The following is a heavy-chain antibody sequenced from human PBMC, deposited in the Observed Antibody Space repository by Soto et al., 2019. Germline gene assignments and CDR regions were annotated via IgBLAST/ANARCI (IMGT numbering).Heavy chain of an antibody. V-gene: IGHV4-34*01. CDR3: ARGQLVWYGDLTPYHRDMDV. D-gene: IGHD3-10*01. Sequence: LSETRSLTCAFYGGSFDDFYWSWVRQSPGKGLEWVGEISHDGGTNYSPSLASRVSISVDTSKNQFSLHLRSVTAADTGLYYCARGQLVWYGDLTPYHRDMDVWGQGTTVTVSS. CDR2: ISHDGGT. CDR1: GGSFDDFY. J-gene: IGHJ6*02.